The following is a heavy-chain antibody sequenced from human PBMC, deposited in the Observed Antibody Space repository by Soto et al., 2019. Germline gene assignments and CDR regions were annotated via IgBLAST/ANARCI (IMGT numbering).Heavy chain of an antibody. J-gene: IGHJ6*02. Sequence: GGSLRLSCAASGFTFSNYSMHWVRQAPGKGLEWVAVISYDGSDKYNANSVKGRFTISRDNSKNTLYLQINSLRAEDTAVYYCARDTGPNGYNYYYFGMDVWGQGTTVNVSS. CDR1: GFTFSNYS. CDR2: ISYDGSDK. V-gene: IGHV3-30-3*01. D-gene: IGHD5-18*01. CDR3: ARDTGPNGYNYYYFGMDV.